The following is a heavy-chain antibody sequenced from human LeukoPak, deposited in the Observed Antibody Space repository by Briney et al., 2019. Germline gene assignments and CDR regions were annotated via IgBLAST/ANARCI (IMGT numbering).Heavy chain of an antibody. CDR3: ARGLGWPYFDS. D-gene: IGHD5-24*01. CDR2: TYFGSKWYN. V-gene: IGHV6-1*01. CDR1: GDSVSRNNIA. J-gene: IGHJ4*02. Sequence: SQTLSLTCAISGDSVSRNNIAWNWIRQSPSRGLEWLGRTYFGSKWYNDYAISVKSRITINPDTSKNQFSLQLNSVTPKDTAVYYCARGLGWPYFDSWGQGTLVTVSS.